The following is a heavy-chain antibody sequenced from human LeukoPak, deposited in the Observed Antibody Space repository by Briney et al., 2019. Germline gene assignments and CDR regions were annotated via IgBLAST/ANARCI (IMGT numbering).Heavy chain of an antibody. CDR1: GGSISSSSYY. CDR2: IYYSGST. D-gene: IGHD5-18*01. V-gene: IGHV4-39*01. Sequence: SETLSLTCTVSGGSISSSSYYWGWIRQPPGKGLEWIGSIYYSGSTYYNPSLKSRVTISVDTSKNQFSLKLSSVTAADAAVYYCVSHPYSSYYYHMDVWGRGTTVTVSS. J-gene: IGHJ6*02. CDR3: VSHPYSSYYYHMDV.